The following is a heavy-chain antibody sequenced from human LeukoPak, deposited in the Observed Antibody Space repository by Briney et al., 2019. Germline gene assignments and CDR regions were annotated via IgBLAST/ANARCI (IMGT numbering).Heavy chain of an antibody. CDR2: INPNSGGT. CDR3: ARGHGGSYHFDY. V-gene: IGHV1-2*02. Sequence: ASAKVSCKASGYTFNGYYIHWVRQAPGQGLEWMGWINPNSGGTNYAQKFQGRVTMTRDTSISTAYMELSSLRSEDMAVYYCARGHGGSYHFDYWGQGTLVTVSS. D-gene: IGHD1-26*01. CDR1: GYTFNGYY. J-gene: IGHJ4*02.